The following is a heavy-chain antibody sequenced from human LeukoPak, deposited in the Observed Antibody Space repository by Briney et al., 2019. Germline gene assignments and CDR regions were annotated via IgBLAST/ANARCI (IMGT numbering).Heavy chain of an antibody. Sequence: GGALRLSCVASGFSISTYDMFWFRQPTGKGLEWVSVIGTAGDTYYPDSVKDRFTISRDNVRNSLYLQMINLRAGGTAIYYCARAGKEYQFHGMDVWGQGSTVTVSS. V-gene: IGHV3-13*01. CDR3: ARAGKEYQFHGMDV. CDR1: GFSISTYD. J-gene: IGHJ6*02. CDR2: IGTAGDT. D-gene: IGHD2-2*01.